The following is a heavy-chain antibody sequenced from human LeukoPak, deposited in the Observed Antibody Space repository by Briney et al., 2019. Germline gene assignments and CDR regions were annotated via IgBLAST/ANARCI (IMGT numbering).Heavy chain of an antibody. D-gene: IGHD6-13*01. Sequence: GSSVKVSCKSSGGTFSSYAIIWVRQAPGQGLEWMGRIIPILGIANYAQKFQGRVTITADKSTSTAYMELSSLRSEDTAVYYCASGAAAGRGRYFDYWGQGTLVTVSS. CDR3: ASGAAAGRGRYFDY. V-gene: IGHV1-69*04. CDR1: GGTFSSYA. J-gene: IGHJ4*02. CDR2: IIPILGIA.